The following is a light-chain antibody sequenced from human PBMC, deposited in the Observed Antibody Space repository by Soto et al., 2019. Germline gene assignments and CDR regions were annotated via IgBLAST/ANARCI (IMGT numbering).Light chain of an antibody. CDR3: QQYNSYSPWT. V-gene: IGKV1-5*01. CDR2: DAS. Sequence: DIQMTQSPSTLSASVGDRVTITCRASQSISSWLAWYQQKPGKAPKLLIYDASSLESGVPSRFSGSGSGREFTLTISSLQPDDYATYYCQQYNSYSPWTFGQGTKV. J-gene: IGKJ1*01. CDR1: QSISSW.